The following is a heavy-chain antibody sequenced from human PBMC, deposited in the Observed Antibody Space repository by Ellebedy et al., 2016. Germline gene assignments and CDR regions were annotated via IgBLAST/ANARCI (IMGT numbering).Heavy chain of an antibody. D-gene: IGHD3-10*01. J-gene: IGHJ5*02. CDR1: GYTFTSYG. CDR3: ARDRNTMVRGVKPNWFDP. V-gene: IGHV1-18*01. Sequence: ASVKVSXKASGYTFTSYGISWVRQAPGQGLEWMGWISAYNGNTNYAQKLQGRVTMTTDTSTSTAYMELRSLRSDDTAVYYCARDRNTMVRGVKPNWFDPWGQGTLVTVSS. CDR2: ISAYNGNT.